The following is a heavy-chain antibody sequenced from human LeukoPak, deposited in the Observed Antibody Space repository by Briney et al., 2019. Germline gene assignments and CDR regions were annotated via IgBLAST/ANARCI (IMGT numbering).Heavy chain of an antibody. CDR3: ARVLSGSDY. J-gene: IGHJ4*02. CDR2: IYSGGST. Sequence: GGSLRLSCAASGFTFSSYAMSWVRQAPGKGLEWVSVIYSGGSTYYADSVKGRFTISRDNSKNTLYLQMNSLRAEDTAVYYCARVLSGSDYWGQGTLVTVSS. CDR1: GFTFSSYA. D-gene: IGHD1-1*01. V-gene: IGHV3-53*01.